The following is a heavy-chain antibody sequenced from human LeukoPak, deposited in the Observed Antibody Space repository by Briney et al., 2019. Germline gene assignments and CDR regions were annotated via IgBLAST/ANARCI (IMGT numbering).Heavy chain of an antibody. J-gene: IGHJ4*02. CDR3: VRRGGSSTRTPDF. CDR1: GYSFITYL. D-gene: IGHD6-25*01. Sequence: GESLKISCQASGYSFITYLIAWVRQKPGKGLEWRGMIYPGDSDTRYSASSQGQVTISLDKSIRTAYLQWSSLKASDSAMYYCVRRGGSSTRTPDFWGLGTLVTVSS. CDR2: IYPGDSDT. V-gene: IGHV5-51*01.